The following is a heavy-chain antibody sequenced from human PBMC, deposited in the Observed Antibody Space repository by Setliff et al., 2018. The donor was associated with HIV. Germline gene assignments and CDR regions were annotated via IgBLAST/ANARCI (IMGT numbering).Heavy chain of an antibody. CDR3: ARGAWYTSGWYSSRYMDV. CDR2: MNPNSGNT. J-gene: IGHJ6*03. CDR1: GYTFTSYD. V-gene: IGHV1-8*02. Sequence: ASVKVSCKASGYTFTSYDINWVRQATGQGLEWMGWMNPNSGNTGYAQKFQGRVTMTRNTSISTAYMELSSLRSEDTAVYYCARGAWYTSGWYSSRYMDVWGKGTTITVSS. D-gene: IGHD6-19*01.